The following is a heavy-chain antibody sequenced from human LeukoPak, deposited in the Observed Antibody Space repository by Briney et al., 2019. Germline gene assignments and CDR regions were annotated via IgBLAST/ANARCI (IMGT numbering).Heavy chain of an antibody. CDR2: ISSSSSYI. D-gene: IGHD3-10*01. V-gene: IGHV3-21*01. Sequence: GGSLRFSCAASGFTFSSYSMNWVRQAPGKGLEWVSSISSSSSYIYYADSVKGRFTISRDNAKNSLYLQMNSLRAEDTAVYYCARDSGFDYYGSGSYYIFDPWGQGTLVTVSS. CDR3: ARDSGFDYYGSGSYYIFDP. J-gene: IGHJ5*02. CDR1: GFTFSSYS.